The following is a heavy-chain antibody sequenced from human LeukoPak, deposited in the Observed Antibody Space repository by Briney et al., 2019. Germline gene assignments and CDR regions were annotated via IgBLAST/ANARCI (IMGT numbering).Heavy chain of an antibody. J-gene: IGHJ4*02. V-gene: IGHV4-4*02. Sequence: PSGPLSLTCGVSGGSISNTNWWSWVRPPPGQGLEWIGEISLTGLTHYNPSLESRVTVSLDKSKNQLSLNLTSVTAADTAVYYCSRENGAFSPFGYWGQGILVTVLS. D-gene: IGHD2-8*01. CDR3: SRENGAFSPFGY. CDR2: ISLTGLT. CDR1: GGSISNTNW.